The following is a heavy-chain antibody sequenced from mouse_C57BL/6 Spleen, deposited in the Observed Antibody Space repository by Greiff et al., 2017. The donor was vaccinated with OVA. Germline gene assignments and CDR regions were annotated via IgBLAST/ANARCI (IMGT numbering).Heavy chain of an antibody. D-gene: IGHD1-1*01. CDR2: IWGVGST. CDR3: ARTYYGSSQENAMDY. CDR1: GFSLTSYG. Sequence: VNVVESGPGLVAPSQSLSITCTVSGFSLTSYGVDWVRQSPGKGLEWLGVIWGVGSTNYNSALKSRLSISKDNSKSQVFLKMNSLQTDDTAMYYCARTYYGSSQENAMDYWGQGTSVTVSS. V-gene: IGHV2-6*01. J-gene: IGHJ4*01.